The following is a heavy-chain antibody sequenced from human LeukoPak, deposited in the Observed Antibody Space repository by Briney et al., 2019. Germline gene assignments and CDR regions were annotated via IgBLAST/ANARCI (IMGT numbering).Heavy chain of an antibody. CDR2: IYYSGST. J-gene: IGHJ4*02. CDR1: GGSISSGGYY. D-gene: IGHD3-16*02. V-gene: IGHV4-61*08. CDR3: ARRIDYVWGSYRYTFFDY. Sequence: SETLSLTCTVSGGSISSGGYYWSWIRQPPGKGLEWIGYIYYSGSTNYNPSLKSRVTISVDTSKNQFSLKLSSVTAADTAVYYCARRIDYVWGSYRYTFFDYWGQGTLVTVSS.